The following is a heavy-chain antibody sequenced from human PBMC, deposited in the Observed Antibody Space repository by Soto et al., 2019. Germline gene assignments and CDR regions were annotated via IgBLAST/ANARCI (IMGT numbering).Heavy chain of an antibody. V-gene: IGHV4-34*01. Sequence: SETLSLTCAVYGGSFSGYYWGWIRQPPGKGLEWIGEINHSGSTNYNPSLKSRVTISVDTSKNQFSLKLSSVTAADTAVYYCARGSRIAANFYWGQGTLVTVSS. J-gene: IGHJ4*02. CDR1: GGSFSGYY. CDR3: ARGSRIAANFY. D-gene: IGHD6-25*01. CDR2: INHSGST.